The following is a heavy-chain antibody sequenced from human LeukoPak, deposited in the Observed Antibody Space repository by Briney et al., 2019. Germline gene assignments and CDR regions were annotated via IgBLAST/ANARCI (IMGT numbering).Heavy chain of an antibody. D-gene: IGHD1-26*01. V-gene: IGHV3-21*01. J-gene: IGHJ3*01. CDR3: AKEQELNHGFDV. CDR2: ISSGSSYI. CDR1: GFTFSSYS. Sequence: GGSLRLSCAASGFTFSSYSMSWVRQAPGKGLEWVASISSGSSYIYYADSVKGRFTISRDNAKNSLYLQMNSLRAEDTAVYYCAKEQELNHGFDVGGQGTRVTVSS.